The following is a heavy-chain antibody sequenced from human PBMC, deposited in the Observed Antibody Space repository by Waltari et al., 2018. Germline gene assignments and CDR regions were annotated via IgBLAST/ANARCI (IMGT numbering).Heavy chain of an antibody. V-gene: IGHV1-69*09. CDR2: IIPILGIA. CDR1: GGTFSSYA. CDR3: ARVFHGGWVVPAAILHAFDI. D-gene: IGHD2-2*02. J-gene: IGHJ3*02. Sequence: QVQLVQSGAAVKKPGSSVTVSCKASGGTFSSYAISWVLPARGQGLGWMGRIIPILGIANYAQKFQGRVTITADKSTSTAYMELSSLRSEDTAVYYCARVFHGGWVVPAAILHAFDIWGQGTMVTVSS.